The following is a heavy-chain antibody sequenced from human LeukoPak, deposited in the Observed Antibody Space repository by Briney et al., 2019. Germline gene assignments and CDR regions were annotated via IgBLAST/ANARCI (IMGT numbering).Heavy chain of an antibody. CDR2: IYYSGST. CDR3: ARASRLGSRFDP. Sequence: SETLSLTCTVSGGSISSYYWSWVRQPPGKGLEWIGYIYYSGSTNYNPSLKSRVTISLDTSKNQFSLKLSSVTATDTPVYYCARASRLGSRFDPWGQGTLVTVSA. J-gene: IGHJ5*02. V-gene: IGHV4-59*01. D-gene: IGHD1-26*01. CDR1: GGSISSYY.